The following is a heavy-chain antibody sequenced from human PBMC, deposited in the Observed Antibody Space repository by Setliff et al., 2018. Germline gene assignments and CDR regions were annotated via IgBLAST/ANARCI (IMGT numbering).Heavy chain of an antibody. J-gene: IGHJ3*02. V-gene: IGHV1-69*10. Sequence: GASVKVSCKASGGTFSSYAISWVRQAPGQGLEWMGGIIPILGIANYAQKFQGRVKITANECTSTAYMELSSLRSEDTAVYYCARSPYSSSWSQEEYSGAFDIWGQGTMVTVSS. CDR2: IIPILGIA. CDR1: GGTFSSYA. D-gene: IGHD6-13*01. CDR3: ARSPYSSSWSQEEYSGAFDI.